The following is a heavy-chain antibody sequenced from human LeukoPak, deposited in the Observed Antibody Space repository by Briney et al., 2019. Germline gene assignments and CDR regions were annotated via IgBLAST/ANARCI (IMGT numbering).Heavy chain of an antibody. CDR2: IYTSGST. D-gene: IGHD4-17*01. V-gene: IGHV4-61*02. CDR1: GGSINSGSYY. Sequence: PSETLSLTCNVSGGSINSGSYYWSWIRQPAGKGLEWIGRIYTSGSTNCNPSLKSRVTISVDTSKNQFSLKLSSVTAADTAVYYCARDYGDYAWYGAVRYYYYYMDVWGKGTTVTVSS. CDR3: ARDYGDYAWYGAVRYYYYYMDV. J-gene: IGHJ6*03.